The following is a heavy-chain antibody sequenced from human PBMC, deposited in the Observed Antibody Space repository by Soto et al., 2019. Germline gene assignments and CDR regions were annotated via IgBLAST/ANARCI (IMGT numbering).Heavy chain of an antibody. D-gene: IGHD3-3*01. CDR3: AHSDYDFWSGYYRGGLGYYFDY. Sequence: SGPTLVKPTQTLTLTCTFSGFSLSTSGVGVGWIRQPPGKALEWLALIYWDDDKRYSPSLKSRLTITKDTSKNQVVLTMTNMDPVDTATYYCAHSDYDFWSGYYRGGLGYYFDYWGQGTLVTVSS. V-gene: IGHV2-5*02. CDR2: IYWDDDK. J-gene: IGHJ4*02. CDR1: GFSLSTSGVG.